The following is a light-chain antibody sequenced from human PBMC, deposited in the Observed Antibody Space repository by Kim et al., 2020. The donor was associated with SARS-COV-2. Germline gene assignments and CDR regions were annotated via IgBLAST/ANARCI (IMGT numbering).Light chain of an antibody. CDR3: QQTYSPPYT. J-gene: IGKJ3*01. CDR2: AAS. Sequence: VGDRVTITCRATRNIGNFVNWYQQQPGKAPMVLVYAASRLQSGVPPRFSGSGSTSGTEFTLTISRLQPEDSASYFCQQTYSPPYTFGRGTKVDIK. V-gene: IGKV1-39*01. CDR1: RNIGNF.